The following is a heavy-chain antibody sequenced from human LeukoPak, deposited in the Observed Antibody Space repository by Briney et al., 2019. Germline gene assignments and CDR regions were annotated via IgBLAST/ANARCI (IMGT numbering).Heavy chain of an antibody. CDR3: AKGRYGSGSYSLAVADY. CDR2: ISWNSGYI. V-gene: IGHV3-9*01. CDR1: GFTFDDYA. Sequence: PGGSLRLSCAASGFTFDDYAMYWVRQVPGKGLEWVSGISWNSGYIGYSGSVKGRFTISRDNAENSLYLQMNTLRPEDTAFYYCAKGRYGSGSYSLAVADYWGQGTLVTVSS. D-gene: IGHD3-10*01. J-gene: IGHJ4*02.